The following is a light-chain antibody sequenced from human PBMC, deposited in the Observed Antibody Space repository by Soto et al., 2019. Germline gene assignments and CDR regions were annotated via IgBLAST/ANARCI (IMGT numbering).Light chain of an antibody. V-gene: IGKV3-11*01. CDR3: QQRSNWPRT. CDR1: QSVTTY. CDR2: DAS. Sequence: DIVLTQSPATLSLSPGERATLSCRASQSVTTYLAWYQQKPGQAPRLLIYDASNRATGIPARCSGSGSGTDFTLAISSLEPEDFAVYYCQQRSNWPRTFGGGTKVEIK. J-gene: IGKJ4*01.